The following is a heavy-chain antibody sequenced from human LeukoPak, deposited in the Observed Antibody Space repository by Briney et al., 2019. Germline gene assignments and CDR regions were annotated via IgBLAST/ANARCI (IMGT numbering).Heavy chain of an antibody. CDR3: ARESYYDRSGYYYDVSFFDY. Sequence: SETLSLTCTVSGGSISNYYWSWIRQPAGKGLEWIGRMYTSGSTNHNPSLKSRVTMSVDMSKNQFSLKLSSVTAADTAVYYCARESYYDRSGYYYDVSFFDYWGQGTLVTVSS. J-gene: IGHJ4*02. CDR2: MYTSGST. D-gene: IGHD3-22*01. V-gene: IGHV4-4*07. CDR1: GGSISNYY.